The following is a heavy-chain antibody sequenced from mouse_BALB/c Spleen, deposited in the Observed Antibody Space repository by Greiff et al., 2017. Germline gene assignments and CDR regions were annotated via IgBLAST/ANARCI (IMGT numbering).Heavy chain of an antibody. Sequence: EVQRVESGGGLVKPGGSLKLSCAASGFAFSSYDMSWVRQTPEKRLEWVAYISSGGGSTYYPDTVKGRFTISRDNAKNTLYLQMSSLKSEDTAMYYCARLYGNFLFDYWGQGTTLTVSS. CDR1: GFAFSSYD. D-gene: IGHD2-1*01. J-gene: IGHJ2*01. CDR2: ISSGGGST. CDR3: ARLYGNFLFDY. V-gene: IGHV5-12-1*01.